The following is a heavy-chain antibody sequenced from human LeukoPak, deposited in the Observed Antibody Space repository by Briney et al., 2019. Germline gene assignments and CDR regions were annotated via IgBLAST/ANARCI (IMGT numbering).Heavy chain of an antibody. CDR3: ARSKRITMVRGVVAFDY. Sequence: SETLSLTCTVSGGSINSYYWSWIRQPPGKGLEWIGYIYYSGSTNYNPSLKSRVTISVDTPKNQFSLKLSSVTAADTAVYYCARSKRITMVRGVVAFDYWGQGTLVTVSS. CDR2: IYYSGST. J-gene: IGHJ4*02. V-gene: IGHV4-59*01. CDR1: GGSINSYY. D-gene: IGHD3-10*01.